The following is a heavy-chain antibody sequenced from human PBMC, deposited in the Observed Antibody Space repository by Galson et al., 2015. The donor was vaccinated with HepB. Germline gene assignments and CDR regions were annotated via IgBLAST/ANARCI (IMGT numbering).Heavy chain of an antibody. CDR1: GGSISSSNW. CDR2: IYHSGST. V-gene: IGHV4-4*02. CDR3: ASRGYYSGSGSYAQNY. Sequence: ETLSLTCAVSGGSISSSNWWSWVRQPPGKGREGIGEIYHSGSTNYNPSLKSRVTISVDKSKNQFSLKLSSVTAADTAVYYWASRGYYSGSGSYAQNYWGQGTLVTVSS. D-gene: IGHD3-10*01. J-gene: IGHJ4*02.